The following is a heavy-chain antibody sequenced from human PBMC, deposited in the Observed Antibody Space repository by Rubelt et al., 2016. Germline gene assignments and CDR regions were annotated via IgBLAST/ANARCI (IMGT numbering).Heavy chain of an antibody. D-gene: IGHD3-10*01. J-gene: IGHJ4*02. CDR2: ISGREGST. CDR3: AKDFGAGTWAFDY. Sequence: GSGGGLVQPGGSLRLSCAASGFTFTTHGMSWVRQAPGKGLEWVSAISGREGSTYHADSLKGRFTITRDNSNNTLYLQMNSLSAEDTTVYYSAKDFGAGTWAFDYWGQGTLVTVSS. V-gene: IGHV3-23*01. CDR1: GFTFTTHG.